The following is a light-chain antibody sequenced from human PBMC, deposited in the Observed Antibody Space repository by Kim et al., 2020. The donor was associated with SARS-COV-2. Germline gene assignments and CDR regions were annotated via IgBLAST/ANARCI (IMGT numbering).Light chain of an antibody. CDR1: QSLPAGY. V-gene: IGKV3-20*01. CDR3: QQYGSSPCT. J-gene: IGKJ2*02. CDR2: EIS. Sequence: PCERTPRPCRARQSLPAGYLAWYQQKPGQSPRLLIYEISSRAAGIPDRFSGSGSGTDFILTINRLEPEDFAVYYCQQYGSSPCTFGQGTKLEI.